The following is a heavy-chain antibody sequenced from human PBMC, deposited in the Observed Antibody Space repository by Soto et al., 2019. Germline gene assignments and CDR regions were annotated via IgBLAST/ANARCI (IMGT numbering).Heavy chain of an antibody. Sequence: ASVKVSCKASGYTFTTYGISWVRQAPGQGLEWMGWISAYNGNTKYAQKLQGRVTMTTDTSTSTAYMELSSLRSEDTAVYYCVLHMYSSGRYYFDYWGQGTLVTVSS. CDR1: GYTFTTYG. J-gene: IGHJ4*02. D-gene: IGHD6-25*01. CDR2: ISAYNGNT. V-gene: IGHV1-18*01. CDR3: VLHMYSSGRYYFDY.